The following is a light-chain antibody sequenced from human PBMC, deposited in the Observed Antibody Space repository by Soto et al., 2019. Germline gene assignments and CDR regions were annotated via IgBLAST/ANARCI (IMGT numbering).Light chain of an antibody. Sequence: QSVLTQPPSVSGAPGQRVTISCTGSSSSIGAGYDVHWYQQLPGTAPKLLIYGNSNRPSGVPDRFSGSKSGTSASLAITGIQAEDEADYYCQSYDSSPSGYVFGTGPKVTVL. V-gene: IGLV1-40*01. CDR3: QSYDSSPSGYV. J-gene: IGLJ1*01. CDR1: SSSIGAGYD. CDR2: GNS.